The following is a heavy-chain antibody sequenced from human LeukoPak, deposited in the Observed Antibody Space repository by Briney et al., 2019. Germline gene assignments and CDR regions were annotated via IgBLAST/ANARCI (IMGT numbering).Heavy chain of an antibody. CDR2: IKSDGSST. D-gene: IGHD6-6*01. CDR3: ARDGMQGSSSFYYYMDV. J-gene: IGHJ6*03. CDR1: GFTFSNYW. Sequence: PGGSLRLSCAASGFTFSNYWMHWVRQAPGKGPVWVSRIKSDGSSTNYADSVKGRFTISRDNAKNTLYLQMDSLRVEDTVVYYCARDGMQGSSSFYYYMDVWGKGTTVTVSS. V-gene: IGHV3-74*01.